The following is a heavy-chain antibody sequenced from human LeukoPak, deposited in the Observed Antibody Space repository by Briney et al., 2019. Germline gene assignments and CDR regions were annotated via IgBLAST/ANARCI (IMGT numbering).Heavy chain of an antibody. CDR1: GDSISSGYY. Sequence: PSETLSLTCTVSGDSISSGYYWGWIRQPPGKGLEWIGRIYHSGSTYYNPSLKSRVTISVDTSKNQFSLRLSSVTAADTAVYYCARECGGWWFGELSYNWFDPWGQGTLVTVSS. CDR2: IYHSGST. CDR3: ARECGGWWFGELSYNWFDP. J-gene: IGHJ5*02. D-gene: IGHD3-10*01. V-gene: IGHV4-38-2*02.